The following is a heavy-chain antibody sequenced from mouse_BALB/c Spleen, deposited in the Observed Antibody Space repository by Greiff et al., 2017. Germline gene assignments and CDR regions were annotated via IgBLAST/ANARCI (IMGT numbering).Heavy chain of an antibody. CDR3: ARSGGNYWYFDV. V-gene: IGHV1-12*01. D-gene: IGHD2-1*01. CDR1: GYTFTSYN. Sequence: QVQLQQPGAELVKPGASVKMSCKASGYTFTSYNMRWVKQTPGQGLEWIGAIYPGNGDTSYNQKFKGQATLTADKSSSTAYMQLSSLTSEDSAVYYCARSGGNYWYFDVWGAGTTVTVSS. J-gene: IGHJ1*01. CDR2: IYPGNGDT.